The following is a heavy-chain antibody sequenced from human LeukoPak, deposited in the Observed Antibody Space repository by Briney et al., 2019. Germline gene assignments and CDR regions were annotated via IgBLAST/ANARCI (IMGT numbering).Heavy chain of an antibody. CDR3: ARQGSGYSHDAFDI. D-gene: IGHD3-22*01. J-gene: IGHJ3*02. CDR2: ISPSGGST. V-gene: IGHV1-46*01. CDR1: GYTFTSNY. Sequence: ASVKVSCKAFGYTFTSNYMHWVRQAPGQGPEWMGVISPSGGSTTYAQKFQGRVTLTRDMSTSTAYMELSSLRSEDTAVYYCARQGSGYSHDAFDIWGQGTMVTVSS.